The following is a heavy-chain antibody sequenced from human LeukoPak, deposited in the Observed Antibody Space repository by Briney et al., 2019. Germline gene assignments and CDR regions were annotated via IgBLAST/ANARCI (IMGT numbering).Heavy chain of an antibody. CDR3: AMALGY. Sequence: GSLRLSCVASGFTFSNYLMNWVRQAPGKGLEWVSGISHSGSSIYYADSVKGRFTISRDNSKNTLYLQMDRLRVEDTAVYYCAMALGYWGQGTLVTVSS. V-gene: IGHV3-23*01. CDR2: ISHSGSSI. J-gene: IGHJ4*02. CDR1: GFTFSNYL.